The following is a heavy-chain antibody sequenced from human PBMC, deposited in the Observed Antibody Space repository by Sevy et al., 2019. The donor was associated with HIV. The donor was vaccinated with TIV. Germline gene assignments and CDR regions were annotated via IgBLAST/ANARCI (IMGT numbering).Heavy chain of an antibody. Sequence: SETLSLTCTVSGGSISSGGYYWSWIRQPAGKGLEWIGRIYSSGNTNSNPSLKSRVTMSVDTSKNQSSLKMSSVTAADTAVYYCARGQWFGDLFWGQGTPVTVSS. CDR1: GGSISSGGYY. CDR3: ARGQWFGDLF. V-gene: IGHV4-61*02. D-gene: IGHD3-10*01. J-gene: IGHJ4*02. CDR2: IYSSGNT.